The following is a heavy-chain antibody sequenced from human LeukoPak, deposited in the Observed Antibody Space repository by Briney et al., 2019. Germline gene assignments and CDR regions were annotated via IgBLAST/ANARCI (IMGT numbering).Heavy chain of an antibody. CDR2: MNPNSGNT. CDR3: VAENYYYGMDV. CDR1: GYTFTSYD. J-gene: IGHJ6*02. V-gene: IGHV1-8*01. D-gene: IGHD6-25*01. Sequence: ASVKVSCKASGYTFTSYDINWVRQATGQGLEWMGWMNPNSGNTGYAQKFQGRVNMTRNTSINTAYMELSSLRSEDTAVYYCVAENYYYGMDVWGQGTTVTVSS.